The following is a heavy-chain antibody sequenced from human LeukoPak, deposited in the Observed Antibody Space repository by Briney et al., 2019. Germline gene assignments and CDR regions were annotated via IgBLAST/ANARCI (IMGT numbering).Heavy chain of an antibody. V-gene: IGHV3-74*01. CDR3: ARGDYGEKGGAFDI. D-gene: IGHD4-17*01. CDR1: GFTFSSYW. CDR2: INSDGSSS. J-gene: IGHJ3*02. Sequence: GGSLRLSCAVSGFTFSSYWMYWVRQAPGKGLVWVSGINSDGSSSSYADSVEGRFTISSDNAKNTLYLQMNSLGAEDTAVYYCARGDYGEKGGAFDIWGQGTMVTVSS.